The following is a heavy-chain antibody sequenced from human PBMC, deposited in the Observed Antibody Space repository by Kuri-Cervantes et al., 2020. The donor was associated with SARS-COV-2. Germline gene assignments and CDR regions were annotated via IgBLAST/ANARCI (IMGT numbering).Heavy chain of an antibody. D-gene: IGHD3-3*01. V-gene: IGHV3-30*03. J-gene: IGHJ4*02. CDR3: ARGNTIFGVALGGY. CDR2: ISYDGSNK. CDR1: GFTFRSYG. Sequence: GESLKISCAASGFTFRSYGMHWVRQAPGKGLECVAFISYDGSNKYYADSVKGRFTVSRDNSNNTLYLQMNSLRAEDTAVYYYARGNTIFGVALGGYWGQGTLVTVSS.